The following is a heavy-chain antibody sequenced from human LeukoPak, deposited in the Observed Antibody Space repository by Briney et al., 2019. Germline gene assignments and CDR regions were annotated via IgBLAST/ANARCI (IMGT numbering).Heavy chain of an antibody. CDR1: GFTFSSYA. Sequence: SGGSLRLSCAASGFTFSSYAMSWVRQAPGKGLEWVSAISGSGGSTYYADSVKGRFTVSRDNSKNTLYLQMNSLRAEDTAVYYCARERPITYYYGSGTPGGYYGMDVWGQGTTVTVSS. D-gene: IGHD3-10*01. J-gene: IGHJ6*02. V-gene: IGHV3-23*01. CDR3: ARERPITYYYGSGTPGGYYGMDV. CDR2: ISGSGGST.